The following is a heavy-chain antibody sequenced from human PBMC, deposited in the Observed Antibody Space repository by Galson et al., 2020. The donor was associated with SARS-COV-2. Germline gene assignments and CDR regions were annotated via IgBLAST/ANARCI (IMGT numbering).Heavy chain of an antibody. Sequence: GSVMVSCKASGYTITSYGISRVRQAPGQGLVGMGWISSYNGNKKYAQKPQGRVTITTDTSTSTAYMQLRSLRSDDTAVYYCARAPLLSMGLWFGELYFDYWGQGTLVTVSS. D-gene: IGHD3-10*01. J-gene: IGHJ4*02. CDR3: ARAPLLSMGLWFGELYFDY. V-gene: IGHV1-18*01. CDR2: ISSYNGNK. CDR1: GYTITSYG.